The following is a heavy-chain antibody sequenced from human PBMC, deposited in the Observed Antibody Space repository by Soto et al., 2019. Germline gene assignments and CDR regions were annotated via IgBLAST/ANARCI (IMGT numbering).Heavy chain of an antibody. CDR2: ISAYNGNT. J-gene: IGHJ4*02. D-gene: IGHD3-22*01. CDR3: ARRAVNYYDSSGYYYLTL. Sequence: ASVKVSRKASGYTFTSYGISWVRQAPGQGLEWMGWISAYNGNTNYAQKLQGRVTMTTDTSTSTAYMELRSLRSDDTAVYYCARRAVNYYDSSGYYYLTLWGQGTLVTVSS. CDR1: GYTFTSYG. V-gene: IGHV1-18*04.